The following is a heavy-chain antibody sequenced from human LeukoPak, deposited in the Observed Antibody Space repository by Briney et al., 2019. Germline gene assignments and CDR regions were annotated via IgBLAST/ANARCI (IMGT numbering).Heavy chain of an antibody. J-gene: IGHJ4*02. D-gene: IGHD4-17*01. V-gene: IGHV1-2*02. Sequence: ASVQVSCKTSGYTFTSYYIHWLRQAPGQRFEWMGWSDPKSGATKYEHFQGRVTMTRGTSISTAYMELSRLRSDDTAVYYCARTTVTTLFDYWGQGTLVTVSS. CDR3: ARTTVTTLFDY. CDR1: GYTFTSYY. CDR2: SDPKSGAT.